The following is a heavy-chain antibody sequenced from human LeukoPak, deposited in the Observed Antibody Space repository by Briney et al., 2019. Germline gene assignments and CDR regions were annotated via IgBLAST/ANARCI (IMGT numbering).Heavy chain of an antibody. CDR3: ARGQAYCSGGSCYPPYYFDY. CDR1: GASFSGYY. CDR2: INHSGST. J-gene: IGHJ4*02. D-gene: IGHD2-15*01. V-gene: IGHV4-34*01. Sequence: PSETLSLTCAVYGASFSGYYWSWIRQPPGKGLVWIGEINHSGSTNYIPSLKSRVTISVDTSKNRFSLKLSSVTAADTAVYYCARGQAYCSGGSCYPPYYFDYWGQGTLVTVSS.